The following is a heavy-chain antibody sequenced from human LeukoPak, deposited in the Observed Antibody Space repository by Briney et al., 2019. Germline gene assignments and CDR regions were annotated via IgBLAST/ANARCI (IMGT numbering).Heavy chain of an antibody. CDR3: ARERDTSMVALDS. Sequence: PGGSLRLSCAASGFTFSSYSLNWVRQAPGKGLEWFSCITSNIYTYYADSVRGRFTISRDNSQNSVYLVMNSLRAEDTAVYYCARERDTSMVALDSWGQGTLVTVSS. CDR2: ITSNIYT. CDR1: GFTFSSYS. V-gene: IGHV3-21*06. D-gene: IGHD5-18*01. J-gene: IGHJ4*02.